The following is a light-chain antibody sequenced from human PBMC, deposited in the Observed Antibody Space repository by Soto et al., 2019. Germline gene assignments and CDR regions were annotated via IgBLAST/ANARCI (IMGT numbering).Light chain of an antibody. CDR1: SSDVGGFEY. V-gene: IGLV2-14*01. CDR2: DVT. Sequence: QSVLSQPASVSGSPGQSITISCTGTSSDVGGFEYVSWYQHQPGKAPKLIIYDVTKRPSGVSNRFSGSKSGNTASLTVSGLQAEDEADYYCSSHAGSNNYVFGTGTKLTVL. J-gene: IGLJ1*01. CDR3: SSHAGSNNYV.